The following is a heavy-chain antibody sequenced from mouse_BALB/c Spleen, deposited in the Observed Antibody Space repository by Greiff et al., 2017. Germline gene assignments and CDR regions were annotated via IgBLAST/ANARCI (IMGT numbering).Heavy chain of an antibody. CDR1: GFTFSSYT. V-gene: IGHV5-12-2*01. J-gene: IGHJ3*01. CDR3: ARRGDDGYSWFAY. D-gene: IGHD2-3*01. CDR2: ISNGGGST. Sequence: VQLKESGGGLVQPGGSLKLSCAASGFTFSSYTMSWVRQTPEKRLVWVAYISNGGGSTYYPDTVKGRFTISRDNAKNTLYLQMSSLKSEDTAMYYCARRGDDGYSWFAYWGQGTLVTVSA.